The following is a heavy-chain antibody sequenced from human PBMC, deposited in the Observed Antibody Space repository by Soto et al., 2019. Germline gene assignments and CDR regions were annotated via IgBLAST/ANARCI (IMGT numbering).Heavy chain of an antibody. J-gene: IGHJ4*02. Sequence: EVQLLESGGGLIQPGGSLRLTCAASGFTFSTYAMSWVRQAPGKRLEWVSSISGSDDRTYYAGSLKGRFTISGDSSKDTLYLQMNSLRAEDTAVYYCARAPMTYDFPYYFDQWGQGTVVTVSS. D-gene: IGHD3-3*01. CDR1: GFTFSTYA. CDR2: ISGSDDRT. V-gene: IGHV3-23*01. CDR3: ARAPMTYDFPYYFDQ.